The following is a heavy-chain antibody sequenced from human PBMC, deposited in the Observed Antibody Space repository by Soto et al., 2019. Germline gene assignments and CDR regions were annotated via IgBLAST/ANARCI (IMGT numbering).Heavy chain of an antibody. CDR1: GVSISTYY. CDR2: IYYSGST. Sequence: SETLSLTXTVSGVSISTYYWSWIRQPQGKGLEWIGYIYYSGSTNYNPSLKSRVTTSVDTSKSQFSLKLTSVTAADSAVYYCARDQGGDSDYWGQGSLVTVSS. D-gene: IGHD2-21*02. CDR3: ARDQGGDSDY. V-gene: IGHV4-59*01. J-gene: IGHJ4*02.